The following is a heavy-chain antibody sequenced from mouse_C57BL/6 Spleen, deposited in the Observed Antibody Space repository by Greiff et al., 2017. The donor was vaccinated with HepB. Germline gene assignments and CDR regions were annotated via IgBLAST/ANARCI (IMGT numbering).Heavy chain of an antibody. CDR1: GYSFTGYY. Sequence: DVQLQESGPELVKPGASVKISCKASGYSFTGYYMHWVKQSHGNILDWIGYIYPYNGVSSYNQKFKGKATLTVDKSSSTAYMQLRSLTSEDSAVYYCARDYGSSKFAYWGQGTLVTVSA. V-gene: IGHV1-31*01. D-gene: IGHD1-1*01. CDR2: IYPYNGVS. CDR3: ARDYGSSKFAY. J-gene: IGHJ3*01.